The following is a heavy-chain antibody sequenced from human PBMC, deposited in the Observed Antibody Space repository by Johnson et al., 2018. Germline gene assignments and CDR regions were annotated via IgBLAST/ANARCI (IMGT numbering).Heavy chain of an antibody. D-gene: IGHD3-3*01. J-gene: IGHJ6*02. V-gene: IGHV3-11*01. CDR2: ISSSGSTI. CDR1: GFTFDDYG. Sequence: QVQLVESGGGVVQPGRSLRLSCAASGFTFDDYGMTWVRQAPGKGLEWVSYISSSGSTIYYADSVKGRFTISRDNAKNSLYLEMNSLRAEDAGVYYCARSITIFGPGYWAAYSYYGMDVWGQATTVTVSS. CDR3: ARSITIFGPGYWAAYSYYGMDV.